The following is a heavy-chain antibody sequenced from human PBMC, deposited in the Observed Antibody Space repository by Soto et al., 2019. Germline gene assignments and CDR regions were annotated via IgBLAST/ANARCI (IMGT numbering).Heavy chain of an antibody. Sequence: QVQLVQSGAEVKKPGSTVKVSCKASGDTFSRYAISWVRQAPGQGLEWMGGIIPIFGTANYAEKFQGRVTITADESTSTAYMELSSLRSEDTAVYYCARDRGSAAVAGTWGQGTLVTVSS. J-gene: IGHJ4*02. CDR1: GDTFSRYA. D-gene: IGHD6-19*01. CDR2: IIPIFGTA. V-gene: IGHV1-69*12. CDR3: ARDRGSAAVAGT.